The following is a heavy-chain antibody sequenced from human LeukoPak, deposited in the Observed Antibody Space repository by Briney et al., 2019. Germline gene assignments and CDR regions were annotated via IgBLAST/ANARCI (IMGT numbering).Heavy chain of an antibody. CDR1: SASISSYY. V-gene: IGHV4-4*07. J-gene: IGHJ4*02. D-gene: IGHD6-25*01. Sequence: SETLSLTWTVSSASISSYYCSWIRQPAGKGLEWIGRIYTSGNTNYNPSLKSRITMSVDTSKNQFSLKLSSVTAADTAVYYCAGDCDQRFDSWGQGTLVTVSS. CDR2: IYTSGNT. CDR3: AGDCDQRFDS.